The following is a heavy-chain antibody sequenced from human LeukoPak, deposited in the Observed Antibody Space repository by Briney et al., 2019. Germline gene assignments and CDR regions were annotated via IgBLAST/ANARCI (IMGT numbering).Heavy chain of an antibody. V-gene: IGHV3-30*02. Sequence: QPGGSLRLSCAASGFTFSSYGMHWVRQAPGKGLEWVAFIRYDGSNKYYADSVKGRFTVSRDNSKDTLYMQMNSLRGEDTALYYCAKERQEGETPFDYWGQGSLVTVSS. CDR2: IRYDGSNK. CDR1: GFTFSSYG. J-gene: IGHJ4*02. D-gene: IGHD4-23*01. CDR3: AKERQEGETPFDY.